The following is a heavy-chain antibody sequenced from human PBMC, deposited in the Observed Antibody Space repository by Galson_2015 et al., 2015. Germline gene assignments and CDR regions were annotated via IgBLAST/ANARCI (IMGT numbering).Heavy chain of an antibody. J-gene: IGHJ5*02. Sequence: QVQLQESGPGLVKPSETLSLTCTVSGGSISSSSYYWGWIRQPPGKGLEWIGSIYYSGSTYYNPSLKSRVTISVDTSKNQFPCDLIPVTAADTAVYYCARLSAVLEGGNTIFGVPPRGGWFDPWGQGTLVTVSS. V-gene: IGHV4-39*01. D-gene: IGHD3-3*01. CDR2: IYYSGST. CDR3: ARLSAVLEGGNTIFGVPPRGGWFDP. CDR1: GGSISSSSYY.